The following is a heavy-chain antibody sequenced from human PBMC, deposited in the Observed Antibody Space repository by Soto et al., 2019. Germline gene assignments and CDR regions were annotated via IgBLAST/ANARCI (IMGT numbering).Heavy chain of an antibody. CDR1: GFSFNTFD. J-gene: IGHJ4*02. D-gene: IGHD5-12*01. V-gene: IGHV3-23*01. CDR2: ILGRDDTT. Sequence: EVQVLESGGDLVEPGGSLRLPCAASGFSFNTFDMSWVRQAPGKGLEWVSVILGRDDTTYYADSGKGRFTISRDTFKNTLHLQMNSLRVEDTALYFCTKGAWLDYGGQGPLV. CDR3: TKGAWLDY.